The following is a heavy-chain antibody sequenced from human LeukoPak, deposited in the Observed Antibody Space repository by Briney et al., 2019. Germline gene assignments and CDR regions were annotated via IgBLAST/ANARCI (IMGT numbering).Heavy chain of an antibody. V-gene: IGHV3-23*01. CDR3: AKDVAYYDILTGYTNYFDY. D-gene: IGHD3-9*01. J-gene: IGHJ4*02. CDR2: ISGSGGST. Sequence: GGSLRLSCAASGFTFSSYAMSWVRQAPGKGLEWVSAISGSGGSTYYADSVKGRFTISRDNSKNTLYLQMNSLRAEDTAVYYCAKDVAYYDILTGYTNYFDYWGQGTLVTVSS. CDR1: GFTFSSYA.